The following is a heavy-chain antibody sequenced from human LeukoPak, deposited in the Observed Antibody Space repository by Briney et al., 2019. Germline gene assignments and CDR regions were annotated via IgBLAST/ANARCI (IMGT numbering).Heavy chain of an antibody. V-gene: IGHV4-39*01. CDR2: IYYSGST. CDR1: GGSISSSSYY. J-gene: IGHJ3*02. D-gene: IGHD2-2*01. CDR3: ASAHSRYCSSTSCYRTHAFDI. Sequence: SETLSLTCTVSGGSISSSSYYWGWIRQPPGKGLEWIGSIYYSGSTYYNPSLKSRVTIPVDTSKNQFSLKLSSVTAADTAVYYCASAHSRYCSSTSCYRTHAFDIWGQGTMVTVSS.